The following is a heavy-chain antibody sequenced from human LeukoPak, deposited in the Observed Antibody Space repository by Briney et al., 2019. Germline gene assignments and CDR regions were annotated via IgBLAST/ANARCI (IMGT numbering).Heavy chain of an antibody. CDR2: INPSGGST. Sequence: ASVKVSCKASGYTFTSYYMHWVRQAPGQGLEWMGIINPSGGSTSYAQKFQGRVTRTRDMSTSTVYMELSSLRSEDTAMYYCARDVQRWFDPWGQGTLVTVSS. D-gene: IGHD5-18*01. CDR1: GYTFTSYY. V-gene: IGHV1-46*01. J-gene: IGHJ5*02. CDR3: ARDVQRWFDP.